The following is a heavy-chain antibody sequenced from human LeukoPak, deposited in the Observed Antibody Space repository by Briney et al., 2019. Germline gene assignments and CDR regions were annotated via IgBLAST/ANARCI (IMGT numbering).Heavy chain of an antibody. Sequence: ASVKVSCKASGGTFSSYAISWVRQAPGQGLEWMGGIIPIFGTANYAQKFQGRVRITTDESTSTAYMELSSLRSEDTAVYYCARDGSLVGPGVWFDPWGQGTLVTVSS. CDR1: GGTFSSYA. D-gene: IGHD2-15*01. V-gene: IGHV1-69*05. CDR2: IIPIFGTA. CDR3: ARDGSLVGPGVWFDP. J-gene: IGHJ5*02.